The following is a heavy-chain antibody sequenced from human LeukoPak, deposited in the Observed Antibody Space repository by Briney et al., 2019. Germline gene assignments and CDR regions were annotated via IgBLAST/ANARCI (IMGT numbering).Heavy chain of an antibody. CDR1: GDSVSSNSAA. D-gene: IGHD5-18*01. J-gene: IGHJ6*03. V-gene: IGHV6-1*01. CDR3: ARAGSYSYGYSVYYYYYMDV. Sequence: SQTLSLTCAISGDSVSSNSAAWSWIRQSPSRGLEWLGRTYYRSKWYNDYAVSVKSRITINPDTSKNQFSLQLNSVTPEDTAVYYCARAGSYSYGYSVYYYYYMDVWGKGTTVTISS. CDR2: TYYRSKWYN.